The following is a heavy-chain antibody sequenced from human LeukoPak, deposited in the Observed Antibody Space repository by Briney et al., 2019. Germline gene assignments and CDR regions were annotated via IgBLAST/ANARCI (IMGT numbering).Heavy chain of an antibody. D-gene: IGHD3-16*02. Sequence: PGGSLRLSCAASGFTFNSYWMTWVRQAPGKGLEWVAYMKQDGSEIYYLDSVKGRFTISRDNANNSLYLQMNSLRAGDTALYYCARGVYQFDYWGQGTLVTVSS. V-gene: IGHV3-7*01. CDR1: GFTFNSYW. CDR3: ARGVYQFDY. J-gene: IGHJ4*02. CDR2: MKQDGSEI.